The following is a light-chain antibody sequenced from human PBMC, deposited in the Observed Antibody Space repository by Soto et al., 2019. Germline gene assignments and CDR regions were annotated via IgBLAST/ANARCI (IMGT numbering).Light chain of an antibody. CDR3: QQRSNWALT. CDR2: ETS. Sequence: EIVLTQSPATLSLSAGERATLSCRASQSVSSYLAWYQQKPCQAPRLLIYETSNRATGIPARFSGSGSGTDFTLTISSLKPEDFAVYYCQQRSNWALTFGGGTNVDI. V-gene: IGKV3-11*01. CDR1: QSVSSY. J-gene: IGKJ4*01.